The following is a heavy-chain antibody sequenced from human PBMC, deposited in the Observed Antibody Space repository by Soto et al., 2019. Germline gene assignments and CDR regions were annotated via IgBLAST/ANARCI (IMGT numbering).Heavy chain of an antibody. J-gene: IGHJ4*02. V-gene: IGHV3-30*18. CDR1: GFTFSSYG. CDR2: ISYDGSNK. D-gene: IGHD4-17*01. Sequence: QVQLVESGGGVVQPGRSLRLSCAASGFTFSSYGMHWVRQAPGKGLEWVAVISYDGSNKYYADSVKGRFTISRDNSKNTLYLQMNSLRAEDTAVYYCAKEGSDYGDYGLNYWGQGTLVTVSS. CDR3: AKEGSDYGDYGLNY.